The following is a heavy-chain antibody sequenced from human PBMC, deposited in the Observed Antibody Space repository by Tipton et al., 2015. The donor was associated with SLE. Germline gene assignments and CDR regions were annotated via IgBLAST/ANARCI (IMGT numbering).Heavy chain of an antibody. CDR3: AREYPWGNYYYGMDV. CDR2: IWYDGSNK. D-gene: IGHD3-16*01. V-gene: IGHV3-33*01. CDR1: GFTFSNYG. Sequence: SLRLSCAASGFTFSNYGMHWVRQAPGKGLEWVAVIWYDGSNKYYADSVKGRFTISRDNSKNTLYLQMNSLRAEDTAVYYCAREYPWGNYYYGMDVWGQGTTVTVSS. J-gene: IGHJ6*02.